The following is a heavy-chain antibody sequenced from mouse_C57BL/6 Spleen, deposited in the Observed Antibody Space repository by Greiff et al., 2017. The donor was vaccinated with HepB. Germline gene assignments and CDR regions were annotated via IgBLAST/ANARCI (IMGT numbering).Heavy chain of an antibody. CDR3: ARVGTNWDSGAMDY. D-gene: IGHD4-1*01. J-gene: IGHJ4*01. CDR2: IDPSDSYT. Sequence: QVQLQQPGAELVKPGASVKLSCKASGYTFTSYWMQWVKQRPGQGLEWIGEIDPSDSYTNYNQKFKGKATLTVDTSSSTAYMQLSSLTSEDSAVYYCARVGTNWDSGAMDYWGQGTSVTVSS. V-gene: IGHV1-50*01. CDR1: GYTFTSYW.